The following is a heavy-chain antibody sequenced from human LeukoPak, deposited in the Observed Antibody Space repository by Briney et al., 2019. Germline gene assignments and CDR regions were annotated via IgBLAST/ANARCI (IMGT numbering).Heavy chain of an antibody. CDR3: ARGYAEHLINWLDP. J-gene: IGHJ5*02. D-gene: IGHD1-1*01. CDR2: IIPIFGTA. CDR1: GGTFSSYA. Sequence: VASVKVSCKASGGTFSSYAISWVRQAPGQGLEWMGGIIPIFGTANYAQKFQGRVTITADKSTSTAYMELSSLRSEDTAVYYCARGYAEHLINWLDPWGQGTLVTVSS. V-gene: IGHV1-69*06.